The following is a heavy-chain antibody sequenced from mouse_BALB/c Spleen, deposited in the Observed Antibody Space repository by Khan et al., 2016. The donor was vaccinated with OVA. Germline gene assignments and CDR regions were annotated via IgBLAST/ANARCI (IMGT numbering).Heavy chain of an antibody. CDR3: ARGNYYRYALDY. V-gene: IGHV3-2*02. D-gene: IGHD1-1*01. Sequence: EVKLLESGPGLVKPSQSLSLTCTVNGYSITSNYAWNWIRQFPGNKLEWMGYISYSGSTNYNPSLKSRLSITRDTSTNQFFLLLHSVTTEDSAVCYGARGNYYRYALDYWGQGTSVAVSS. CDR2: ISYSGST. CDR1: GYSITSNYA. J-gene: IGHJ4*01.